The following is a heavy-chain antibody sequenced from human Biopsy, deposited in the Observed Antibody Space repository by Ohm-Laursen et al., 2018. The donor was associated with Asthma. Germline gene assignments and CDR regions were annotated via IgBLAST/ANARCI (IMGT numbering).Heavy chain of an antibody. J-gene: IGHJ4*02. Sequence: ASVKVSCKISGYSLTDLSMHWVRQAPGQGLEWMGGHDHEEGGTVNARRFQGRATMTEDTSTDTAYMELSSLSSDDTAVYYCASDFPKDYVRYNFQFWGQGTLVAVSS. CDR2: HDHEEGGT. V-gene: IGHV1-24*01. D-gene: IGHD4-17*01. CDR3: ASDFPKDYVRYNFQF. CDR1: GYSLTDLS.